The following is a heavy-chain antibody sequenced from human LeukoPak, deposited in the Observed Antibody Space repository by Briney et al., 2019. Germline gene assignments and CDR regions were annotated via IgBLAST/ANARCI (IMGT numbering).Heavy chain of an antibody. CDR2: ISGSGGST. Sequence: GGSLRLSCAASGFTVSSNYMSWVRQAPGKGLEWVSAISGSGGSTYYADSVKGRFTISRDNSKNTVYLQMNSLRAEDTAVYYCAKDIGYCTNGVCYSPPFDYWGQGTLVTVSS. D-gene: IGHD2-8*01. J-gene: IGHJ4*02. CDR1: GFTVSSNY. V-gene: IGHV3-23*01. CDR3: AKDIGYCTNGVCYSPPFDY.